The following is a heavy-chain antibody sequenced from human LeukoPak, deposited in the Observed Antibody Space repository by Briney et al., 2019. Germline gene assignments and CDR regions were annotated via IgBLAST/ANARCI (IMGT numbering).Heavy chain of an antibody. CDR3: ARDQSIAVADYYFDY. Sequence: GASVKVSCKASGYTFTGYYMHWVRQAPGQGLEWMGWINPNSGGTNYAQKFQGRVTMTRDTSISTAYMELSRLRSDDTAVYYCARDQSIAVADYYFDYWGQGTLVTVSS. CDR1: GYTFTGYY. V-gene: IGHV1-2*02. CDR2: INPNSGGT. D-gene: IGHD6-19*01. J-gene: IGHJ4*02.